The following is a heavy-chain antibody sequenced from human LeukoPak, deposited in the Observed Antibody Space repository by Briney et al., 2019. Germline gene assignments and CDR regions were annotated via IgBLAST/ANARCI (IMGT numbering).Heavy chain of an antibody. J-gene: IGHJ4*02. CDR1: GFTFSTYC. V-gene: IGHV3-74*01. Sequence: GGSLRLSCAASGFTFSTYCMQWVRQAPGKGPMWVSRICPDGTVTNYADSVKARFIISRDNARNTVYPQMNSLRVEDTAVYYCVRDFRSADYWGQGTLVTVSS. CDR2: ICPDGTVT. CDR3: VRDFRSADY.